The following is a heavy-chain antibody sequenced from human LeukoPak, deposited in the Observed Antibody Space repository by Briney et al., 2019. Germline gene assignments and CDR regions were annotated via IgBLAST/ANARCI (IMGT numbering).Heavy chain of an antibody. CDR3: ARGGIAAAGAPFDY. D-gene: IGHD6-13*01. V-gene: IGHV4-34*01. CDR2: INHSGST. Sequence: PSETLSLTCAVYGGSFSGYYWSWIRQPPGKGLEWIGEINHSGSTNYNPSLKSRVTISVDTSKNRFSLKLSSVTAADTAVYYCARGGIAAAGAPFDYWGQGTLVTVSS. CDR1: GGSFSGYY. J-gene: IGHJ4*02.